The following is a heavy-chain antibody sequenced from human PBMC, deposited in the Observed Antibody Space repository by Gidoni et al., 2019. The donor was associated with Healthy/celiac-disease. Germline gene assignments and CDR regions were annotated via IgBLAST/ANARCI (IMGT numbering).Heavy chain of an antibody. CDR2: IWYDGSNK. D-gene: IGHD3-3*01. J-gene: IGHJ6*03. CDR3: ARDGRSYDFWSGYYFDYYYYYMDV. CDR1: GFTFSSHG. Sequence: QVQLVESGGGVVQPGRSLRLSCAASGFTFSSHGTHCVRLAPGMGLEWVAVIWYDGSNKYYADSVKGRFTISRDNSKNTLYLQMNSLRAEDTAVYYCARDGRSYDFWSGYYFDYYYYYMDVWGKGTTVTVSS. V-gene: IGHV3-33*01.